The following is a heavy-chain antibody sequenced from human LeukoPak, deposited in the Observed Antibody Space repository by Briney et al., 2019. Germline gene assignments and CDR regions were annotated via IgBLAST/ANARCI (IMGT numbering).Heavy chain of an antibody. Sequence: ASVKVSFKASGYTFTSYYMHWVRQAPGQGLEWMGIINPSGGSTRYAQKFQGRVTMTTDTSTSTAYMELRSLRSDDTAVYYCARAVADTEIDYWGQGTLVTVSS. CDR2: INPSGGST. CDR3: ARAVADTEIDY. V-gene: IGHV1-46*01. J-gene: IGHJ4*02. CDR1: GYTFTSYY. D-gene: IGHD6-19*01.